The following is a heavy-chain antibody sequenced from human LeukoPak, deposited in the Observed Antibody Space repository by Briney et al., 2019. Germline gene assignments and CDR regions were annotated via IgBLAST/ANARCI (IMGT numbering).Heavy chain of an antibody. J-gene: IGHJ5*02. V-gene: IGHV4-34*01. CDR3: ARRSSILGYCSSTSCYRVWFDP. Sequence: SATLSLTCAVYGGSFSGYYWSWIRQPPGKGLEWIGEINHSGSTNYNPSLKSRVTISVDTSKNQFSLKLSSVTAADTAVYYCARRSSILGYCSSTSCYRVWFDPWGQGTLVTVSS. CDR2: INHSGST. D-gene: IGHD2-2*01. CDR1: GGSFSGYY.